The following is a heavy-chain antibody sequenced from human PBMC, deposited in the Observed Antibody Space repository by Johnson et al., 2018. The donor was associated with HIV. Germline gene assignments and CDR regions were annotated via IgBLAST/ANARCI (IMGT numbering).Heavy chain of an antibody. CDR3: ARGGNEIDAFDI. Sequence: VQLVESGGGVVQPGRSLRLSCAASGFTFSSYAMHWVRQAPGKRLEWVAVISYDGSNKYYADSVKGRFTISRDNSKNTLYLQMNSLRAEDTAVYYCARGGNEIDAFDIWGQGTMVTVSS. J-gene: IGHJ3*02. V-gene: IGHV3-30*04. D-gene: IGHD1-1*01. CDR1: GFTFSSYA. CDR2: ISYDGSNK.